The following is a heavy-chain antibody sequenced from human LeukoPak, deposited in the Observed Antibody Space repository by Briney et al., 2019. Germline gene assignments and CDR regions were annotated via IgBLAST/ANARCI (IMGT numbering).Heavy chain of an antibody. CDR3: ARDPYGGNSELYYYYYGMDV. D-gene: IGHD4-23*01. Sequence: NTSETLSLTCTVSGGSISSSSYYWGWIRQPPGKGLEWIGSIYYSGSTYYNPSLKSRVTISVDTSKNQFSLKLSSVTAADTAVYYCARDPYGGNSELYYYYYGMDVWGQGTTVTVSS. V-gene: IGHV4-39*02. CDR1: GGSISSSSYY. CDR2: IYYSGST. J-gene: IGHJ6*02.